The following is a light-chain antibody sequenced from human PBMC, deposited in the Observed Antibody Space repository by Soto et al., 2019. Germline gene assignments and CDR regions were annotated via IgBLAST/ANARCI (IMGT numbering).Light chain of an antibody. CDR2: AKS. CDR3: QSYDSSLSGVV. Sequence: QSVLTQPPSVSGAPGQRVTISCTGSSSNIGAGSDVQWYQQLPGTAPKLLIYAKSNRPSGVPDRFSGSKSGTSASLAITGLQAEDEADYYCQSYDSSLSGVVFGGGTKLTVL. CDR1: SSNIGAGSD. J-gene: IGLJ2*01. V-gene: IGLV1-40*01.